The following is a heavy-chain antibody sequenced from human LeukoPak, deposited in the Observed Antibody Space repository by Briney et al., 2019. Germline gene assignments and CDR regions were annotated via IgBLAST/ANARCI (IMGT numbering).Heavy chain of an antibody. Sequence: SETLSLTCTVSGGSISSYYWSWIRQPPGKGLEWIGYIYYGGSTNYNPSLKSRVTISVDTSKNQFSLKLSSVTAADTAVYYCARDPAYCSSTSCYARGYFDYWGQGTLVTVSS. V-gene: IGHV4-59*01. J-gene: IGHJ4*02. D-gene: IGHD2-2*01. CDR3: ARDPAYCSSTSCYARGYFDY. CDR1: GGSISSYY. CDR2: IYYGGST.